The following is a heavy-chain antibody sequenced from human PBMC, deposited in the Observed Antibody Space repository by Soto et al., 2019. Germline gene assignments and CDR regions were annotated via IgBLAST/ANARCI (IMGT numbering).Heavy chain of an antibody. Sequence: ASVKVSCKASGYTFTSYGISWVRQAPGQGLEWMGWISAYNGNTNYAQKLQGRVTITADESTSTAYMELSSLRSEDTAVYYCARVLGYYYYYGMDVWGQGTTVTVSS. CDR3: ARVLGYYYYYGMDV. CDR2: ISAYNGNT. V-gene: IGHV1-18*01. D-gene: IGHD3-16*01. J-gene: IGHJ6*02. CDR1: GYTFTSYG.